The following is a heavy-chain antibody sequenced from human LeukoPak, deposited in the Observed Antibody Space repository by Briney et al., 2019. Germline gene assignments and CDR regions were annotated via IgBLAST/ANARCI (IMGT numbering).Heavy chain of an antibody. CDR1: GFTFSRYS. Sequence: GGSLRLSCAASGFTFSRYSMNWVRQAPGKGLEWVSAISRSGGSTYADSVKGRFTISRDNSKNTLYLQMNSLRAEDTAIYYCAKTIPYWYLDLWGRGTLVTVSS. J-gene: IGHJ2*01. D-gene: IGHD5-24*01. V-gene: IGHV3-23*01. CDR2: ISRSGGST. CDR3: AKTIPYWYLDL.